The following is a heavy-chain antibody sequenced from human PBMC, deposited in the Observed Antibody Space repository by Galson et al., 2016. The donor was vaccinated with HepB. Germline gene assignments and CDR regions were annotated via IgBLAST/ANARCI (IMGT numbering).Heavy chain of an antibody. V-gene: IGHV4-39*02. CDR3: ARTLSPTNQYFFNS. J-gene: IGHJ4*02. D-gene: IGHD1-14*01. Sequence: SETLSLTCTVSGASVSSSNCYWGWIRQPPGKGLEWLASVSYSGTTDYKPSLRSRLTISADTSKNHFSLRLSSVTAADTAVYYCARTLSPTNQYFFNSWGQGALSTVSS. CDR2: VSYSGTT. CDR1: GASVSSSNCY.